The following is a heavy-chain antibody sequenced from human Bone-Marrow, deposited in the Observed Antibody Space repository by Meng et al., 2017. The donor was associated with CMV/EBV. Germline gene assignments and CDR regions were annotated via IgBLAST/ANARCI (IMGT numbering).Heavy chain of an antibody. Sequence: ESLKISCVASGFIFSSYTMTWVRQAPGKGLEWVSGISGRGDSTYFADSVKGRFTISRDNSKNTLYLHMNSLRVEDTAVYYCAREQSGSYGLDVWGQGTTVTVSS. V-gene: IGHV3-23*01. CDR3: AREQSGSYGLDV. D-gene: IGHD1-26*01. CDR2: ISGRGDST. J-gene: IGHJ6*02. CDR1: GFIFSSYT.